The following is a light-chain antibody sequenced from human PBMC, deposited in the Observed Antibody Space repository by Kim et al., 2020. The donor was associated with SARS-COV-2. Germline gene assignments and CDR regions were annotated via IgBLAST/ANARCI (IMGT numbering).Light chain of an antibody. CDR3: QQYGNSPHT. J-gene: IGKJ1*01. CDR1: QSVSSSY. Sequence: SPGKRVTLTCRASQSVSSSYLAWYQQKPGQAPRLLIYGASSRATGVPDRFSGSGSGTDFTLTITRLEPEDFAVYYCQQYGNSPHTFGQGTKVDIK. CDR2: GAS. V-gene: IGKV3-20*01.